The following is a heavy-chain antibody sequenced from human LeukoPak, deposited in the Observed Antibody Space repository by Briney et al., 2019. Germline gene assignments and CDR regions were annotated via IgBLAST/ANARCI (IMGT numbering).Heavy chain of an antibody. CDR1: GYTFTDYY. CDR2: INPNPNSGGT. V-gene: IGHV1-2*02. CDR3: ARGSYGFD. D-gene: IGHD1-26*01. Sequence: GASVNVSCKASGYTFTDYYLHWVRQAPGQGLEWVGWINPNPNSGGTSYAQKFQGRVTMTRDTSINTAYMELSGLRSDDTAVYFCARGSYGFDWGQGTLVTVSS. J-gene: IGHJ4*02.